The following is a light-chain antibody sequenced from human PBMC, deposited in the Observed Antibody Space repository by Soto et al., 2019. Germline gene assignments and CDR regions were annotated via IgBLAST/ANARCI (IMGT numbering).Light chain of an antibody. CDR3: QXSYSSLRT. Sequence: DIQMTQSPSSLSASVGDRVTIACRASQSISKYLNWYQQKPGSVPKFLIYGASNLQTGVPSRFVGSGSGTDFNLTITSLQPEDFATYXXQXSYSSLRTFGQGTRVEIK. CDR1: QSISKY. J-gene: IGKJ1*01. V-gene: IGKV1-39*01. CDR2: GAS.